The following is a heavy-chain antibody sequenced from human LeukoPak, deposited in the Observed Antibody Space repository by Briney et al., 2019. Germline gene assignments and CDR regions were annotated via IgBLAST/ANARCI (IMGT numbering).Heavy chain of an antibody. J-gene: IGHJ4*02. Sequence: GGSVKVSCKASGYTFTGYYMHWVRQAPGQGLEWMGWINPNSGGTNYAQKFQGRVTMTRDTSISTAYMELSRLRSDDTAVYYCARVVSPTVTTLYYFDYWGQGTLVTVSS. CDR1: GYTFTGYY. CDR3: ARVVSPTVTTLYYFDY. CDR2: INPNSGGT. D-gene: IGHD4-17*01. V-gene: IGHV1-2*02.